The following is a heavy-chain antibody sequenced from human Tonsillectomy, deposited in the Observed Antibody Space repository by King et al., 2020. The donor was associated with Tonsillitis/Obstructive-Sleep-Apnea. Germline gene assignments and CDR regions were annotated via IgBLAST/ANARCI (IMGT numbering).Heavy chain of an antibody. V-gene: IGHV4-61*08. CDR3: ARGIQGYCSGGSCPGYFQH. D-gene: IGHD2-15*01. Sequence: VPLQESGPGLVKPSETLSLTCTVSGGSVNSGGYYWSWIRQPPGKGLEWIGYIYYSGSTNYNPSLKSRVTISVDTSKNQFSLKLSSVTAADTAVYYCARGIQGYCSGGSCPGYFQHWGQGTLVTVSS. CDR2: IYYSGST. J-gene: IGHJ1*01. CDR1: GGSVNSGGYY.